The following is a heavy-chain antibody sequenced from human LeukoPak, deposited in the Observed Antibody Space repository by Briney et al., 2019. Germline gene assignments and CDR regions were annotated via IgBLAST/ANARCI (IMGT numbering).Heavy chain of an antibody. Sequence: SGTLSLTCAVSGGSITSSNWWSWVRQPPGKGLEWIGEIYQSGSPNYNPSLKSRVTISVDKSKNQFSLKLSSVTAADTAVYYCAKTRGYSSSWDNWFDPWGQGTLVTVSS. CDR2: IYQSGSP. J-gene: IGHJ5*02. CDR1: GGSITSSNW. D-gene: IGHD6-13*01. CDR3: AKTRGYSSSWDNWFDP. V-gene: IGHV4-4*02.